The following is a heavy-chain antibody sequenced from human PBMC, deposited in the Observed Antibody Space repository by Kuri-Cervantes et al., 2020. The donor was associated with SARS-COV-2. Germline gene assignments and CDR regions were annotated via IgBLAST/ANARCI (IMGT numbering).Heavy chain of an antibody. J-gene: IGHJ4*02. CDR2: ISGSGGST. CDR3: AEDRLTVAGWGLPDPLYYFDY. CDR1: RFTFNTYA. V-gene: IGHV3-23*01. Sequence: GESLKISCTSSRFTFNTYAMSWVRPAAGKGLEWVSAISGSGGSTYYADSVKGRFTISRDNSKNTLYLQMNSMRAEDTAVYHCAEDRLTVAGWGLPDPLYYFDYWGQGALVTVSS. D-gene: IGHD6-19*01.